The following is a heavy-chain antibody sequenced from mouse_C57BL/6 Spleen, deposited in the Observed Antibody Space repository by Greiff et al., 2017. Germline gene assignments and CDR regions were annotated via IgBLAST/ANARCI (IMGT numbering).Heavy chain of an antibody. J-gene: IGHJ2*01. CDR2: IRNKANNHAT. CDR1: GFTFSDAW. Sequence: EVKLVESGGGLVQPGGSMKLSCAASGFTFSDAWMDWVRQSPEKGLEWVAEIRNKANNHATYYAESVKGRFTISRDDSKSSVYLQMNSLRAEDTSTYYCTSVRHYDYFDYWGQGTTLTVSS. D-gene: IGHD2-4*01. CDR3: TSVRHYDYFDY. V-gene: IGHV6-6*01.